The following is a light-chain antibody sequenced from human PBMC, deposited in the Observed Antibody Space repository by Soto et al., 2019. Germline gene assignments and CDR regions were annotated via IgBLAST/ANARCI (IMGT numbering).Light chain of an antibody. CDR2: EVT. Sequence: QSALTQPASVSGYPGQTITISCTGTSSDVGGYNAVSWYQQQPDKAPQLIISEVTHRPSGVSQRFSASKSGTTASRTISGLQGEYEAYYYCTSSRVNRLYFYRTGTKQTVL. CDR3: TSSRVNRLYF. V-gene: IGLV2-14*01. CDR1: SSDVGGYNA. J-gene: IGLJ1*01.